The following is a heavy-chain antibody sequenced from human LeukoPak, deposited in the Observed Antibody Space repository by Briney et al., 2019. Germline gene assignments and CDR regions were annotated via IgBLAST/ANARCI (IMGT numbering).Heavy chain of an antibody. CDR2: IYYSGST. CDR1: GGSISSGGYY. D-gene: IGHD2-2*01. CDR3: ARDRDIVVVPASSYYYYGMDV. V-gene: IGHV4-31*03. J-gene: IGHJ6*02. Sequence: PSQTLSLTCTVSGGSISSGGYYWSWIRQHPGKGLEWIGYIYYSGSTYYNPSLKSRVTISVDTSKNQFSLKLSSVTAADTAVYYCARDRDIVVVPASSYYYYGMDVWGQGTTVTVSS.